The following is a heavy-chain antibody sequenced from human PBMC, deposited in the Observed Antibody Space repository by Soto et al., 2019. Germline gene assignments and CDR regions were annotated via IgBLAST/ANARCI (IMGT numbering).Heavy chain of an antibody. CDR1: GFSFSSYA. Sequence: EVQLLESGGGLVQPGGSLRLSCAASGFSFSSYAMVWVRQAPGKGLEWVSVISARGGRLYLADTVKGRFTLSRDTSKNVLSLEMNSRRAEDTATYFCAKASIEYSASVDNWGQGTLVVVSS. J-gene: IGHJ4*02. D-gene: IGHD5-12*01. CDR3: AKASIEYSASVDN. CDR2: ISARGGRL. V-gene: IGHV3-23*01.